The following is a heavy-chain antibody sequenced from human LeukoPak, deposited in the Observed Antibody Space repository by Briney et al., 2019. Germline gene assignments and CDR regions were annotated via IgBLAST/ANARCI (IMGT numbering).Heavy chain of an antibody. J-gene: IGHJ5*02. D-gene: IGHD3-9*01. CDR3: ARRDYDILTGYYWFDP. CDR1: GGSFSGYY. Sequence: PSEPLSLTCAVYGGSFSGYYWSWIRQPPGKGLEWIGEINHSGSTNYNPSLKSRVTISIDTSKNQFSLKLSSVTAADTAVYYCARRDYDILTGYYWFDPWGQGTLVTVPS. CDR2: INHSGST. V-gene: IGHV4-34*01.